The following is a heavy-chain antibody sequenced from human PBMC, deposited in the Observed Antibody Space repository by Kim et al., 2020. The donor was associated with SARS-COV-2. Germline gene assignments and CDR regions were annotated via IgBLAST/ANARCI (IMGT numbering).Heavy chain of an antibody. CDR3: ARAAGGPYGMDV. CDR1: GGSVSSDY. Sequence: SETLSLTCTVSGGSVSSDYCSWIRLPPGKGLEWIGRIYNCWSTNYTPSLKSRVTMSIDTSRNQFSLKLSSVTAADTAVYYCARAAGGPYGMDVWGQGTTVTVSS. J-gene: IGHJ6*02. D-gene: IGHD6-13*01. V-gene: IGHV4-4*07. CDR2: IYNCWST.